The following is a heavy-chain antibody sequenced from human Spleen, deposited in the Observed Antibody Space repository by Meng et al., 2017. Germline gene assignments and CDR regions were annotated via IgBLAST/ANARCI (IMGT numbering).Heavy chain of an antibody. V-gene: IGHV1-2*06. CDR2: IHPKSGDT. J-gene: IGHJ4*02. CDR3: ARDEDISAAGKLFGDY. D-gene: IGHD6-13*01. CDR1: GYNFPDYW. Sequence: ASVKVSCKPSGYNFPDYWLHWVRRAPGQGLEWMGRIHPKSGDTHYAQRFQGRVTMTGDTSISTAYMELSGLRSDDTAMYYCARDEDISAAGKLFGDYWGQGTLVTVSS.